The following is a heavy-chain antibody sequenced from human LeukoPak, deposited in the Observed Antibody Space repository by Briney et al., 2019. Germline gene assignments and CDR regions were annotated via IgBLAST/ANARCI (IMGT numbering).Heavy chain of an antibody. CDR2: ISYDGNK. Sequence: GGSLRLSCAASGFTFSSYGMHWVRQAPGKGLEWVTLISYDGNKYYADSVKGRFTISRDNSKNTLYLQMNSLRAEDMAVYYCTRDWRNLGYDYWGQGTLVTVSS. CDR3: TRDWRNLGYDY. V-gene: IGHV3-30*03. D-gene: IGHD5-12*01. CDR1: GFTFSSYG. J-gene: IGHJ4*02.